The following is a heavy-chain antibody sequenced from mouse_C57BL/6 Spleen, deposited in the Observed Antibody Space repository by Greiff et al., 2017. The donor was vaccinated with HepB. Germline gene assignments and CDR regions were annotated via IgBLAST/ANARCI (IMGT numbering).Heavy chain of an antibody. Sequence: EVQVVESGGGLVKPGGSLKLSCAASGFTFSSYAMSWVRQTPEKRLEWVATISDGGSYTYYPDNVKGRFTISRDNAKNNLYLQMSHLKSEDTAMYYCARERLPPDAMDYWGQGTSVTVSS. CDR3: ARERLPPDAMDY. J-gene: IGHJ4*01. D-gene: IGHD3-2*02. CDR2: ISDGGSYT. CDR1: GFTFSSYA. V-gene: IGHV5-4*01.